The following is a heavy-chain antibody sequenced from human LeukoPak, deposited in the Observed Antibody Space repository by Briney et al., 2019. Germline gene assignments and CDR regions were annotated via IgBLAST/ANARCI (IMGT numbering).Heavy chain of an antibody. D-gene: IGHD2/OR15-2a*01. Sequence: PGGSLRLSCAAPGFTFSSYSMNWVRQAPGKGLGWVSSISSSSSDIFYADSVKGRFTIARDNAKNSLYLQMNSLRAEDTTVYYCARDISRPRYFYYYYYMDVWGKGTTVTVSS. CDR1: GFTFSSYS. J-gene: IGHJ6*03. CDR3: ARDISRPRYFYYYYYMDV. CDR2: ISSSSSDI. V-gene: IGHV3-21*01.